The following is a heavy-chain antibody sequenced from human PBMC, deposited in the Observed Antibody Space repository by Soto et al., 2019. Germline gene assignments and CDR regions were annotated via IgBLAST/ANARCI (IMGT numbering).Heavy chain of an antibody. CDR2: ISGSGGST. D-gene: IGHD3-10*01. V-gene: IGHV3-23*01. Sequence: EVQLLESGGGLVQPGGSLRLSCAASGFTFSSYAMSWVRQAPGKGLEWVSAISGSGGSTYYADSVKGRFTISRDNSKNTLYLQMNSLRAEVTAVYYCAKEDGSGCYFNYYYYGMDVWGQGTTVTVSS. CDR3: AKEDGSGCYFNYYYYGMDV. J-gene: IGHJ6*02. CDR1: GFTFSSYA.